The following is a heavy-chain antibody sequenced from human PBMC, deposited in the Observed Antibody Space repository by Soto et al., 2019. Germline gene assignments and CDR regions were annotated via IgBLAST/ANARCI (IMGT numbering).Heavy chain of an antibody. CDR2: IIPIFGTA. CDR1: GGTFSSYA. CDR3: ARDSGYYYGSGSYYLMDV. Sequence: AASVKVSCKASGGTFSSYAISWVRQAPGQGLEWMGGIIPIFGTANYAQKFQGRVTITADESTSTAYMELSSRRSEDTAVYYCARDSGYYYGSGSYYLMDVWGQGTTVTVSS. V-gene: IGHV1-69*13. D-gene: IGHD3-10*01. J-gene: IGHJ6*02.